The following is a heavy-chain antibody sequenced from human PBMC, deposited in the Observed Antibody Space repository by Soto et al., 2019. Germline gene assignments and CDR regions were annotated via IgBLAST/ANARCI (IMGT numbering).Heavy chain of an antibody. V-gene: IGHV3-33*01. CDR1: GFTFSNYG. CDR2: ILNDGSNR. J-gene: IGHJ6*02. D-gene: IGHD3-10*01. Sequence: QVQLVESGGGVVQPGRSLRLSCAASGFTFSNYGMHWVRQAPGKGLEWVAVILNDGSNRYHADSVKDRFTISRDNSKIMLYLQMNSLRAEDTAVYYCARDDEYSGNGMDVWGQGNTVTVS. CDR3: ARDDEYSGNGMDV.